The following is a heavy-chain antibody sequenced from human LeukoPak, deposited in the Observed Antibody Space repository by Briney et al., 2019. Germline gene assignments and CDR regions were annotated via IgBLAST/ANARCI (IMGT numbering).Heavy chain of an antibody. CDR3: AKDHRWLVDY. Sequence: PGRSLRLSCAASGFTFGTYSMHWVRQAPGKGLEWVAIISSAGTIINYADSVKSRFSISRDNSKNTLYLQMDSLRVEDTAVYYCAKDHRWLVDYWGQGSLVTVSS. V-gene: IGHV3-30-3*01. CDR1: GFTFGTYS. J-gene: IGHJ4*02. CDR2: ISSAGTII. D-gene: IGHD6-19*01.